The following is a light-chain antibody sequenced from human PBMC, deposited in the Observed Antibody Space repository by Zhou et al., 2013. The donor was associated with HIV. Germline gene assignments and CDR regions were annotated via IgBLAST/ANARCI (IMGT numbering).Light chain of an antibody. V-gene: IGKV1-5*03. CDR3: QQYNRT. J-gene: IGKJ1*01. Sequence: LSASVGVRVTITCRANETVGRSLAWYQQKRGKAPTLVIYETSILDRGVPSRFAGSGSGTEFILTITSLQPDDFATYYCQQYNRTFGQGTKVEIK. CDR2: ETS. CDR1: ETVGRS.